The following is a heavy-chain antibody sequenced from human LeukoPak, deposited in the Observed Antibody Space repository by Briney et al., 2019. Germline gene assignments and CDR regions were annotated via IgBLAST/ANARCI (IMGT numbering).Heavy chain of an antibody. J-gene: IGHJ6*02. V-gene: IGHV3-21*01. CDR1: GFTFSSYS. Sequence: GGSLRLSCAASGFTFSSYSMNWVRQAPGKGLEWVSSISSSSSYIYYAVSVKGRFTISRDNAKNSLYLQMSSLRAEDTAVYYCARAVVVVAATAYYYYGMDVWGQGTTVTVSS. CDR2: ISSSSSYI. CDR3: ARAVVVVAATAYYYYGMDV. D-gene: IGHD2-15*01.